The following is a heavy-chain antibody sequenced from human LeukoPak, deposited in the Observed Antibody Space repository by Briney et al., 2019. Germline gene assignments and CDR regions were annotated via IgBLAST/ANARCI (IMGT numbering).Heavy chain of an antibody. Sequence: SETLSRTCTVSGGSISSSSYYWGWIRQPPGKGLEWIGSIYYSGSTYYNPSLKSRVTISVDTSKNQFSLKLSSVTAADTAVYYCARPIVVVVAATGPGDAFDIWGQGTMVTVSS. CDR3: ARPIVVVVAATGPGDAFDI. CDR1: GGSISSSSYY. J-gene: IGHJ3*02. CDR2: IYYSGST. V-gene: IGHV4-39*01. D-gene: IGHD2-15*01.